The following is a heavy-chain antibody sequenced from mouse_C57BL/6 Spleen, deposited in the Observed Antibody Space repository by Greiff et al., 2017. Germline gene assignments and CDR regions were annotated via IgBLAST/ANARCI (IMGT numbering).Heavy chain of an antibody. CDR1: GYAFSSSW. V-gene: IGHV1-82*01. CDR3: ARHRENYFDY. CDR2: IYPGDGDT. Sequence: VQLQQSGPELVKPGASVKISCKASGYAFSSSWMNWVKQRPGKGLEWIGRIYPGDGDTNYNGKFKGKATLTADKSSSTAYMQLSSLTSEDAAFYFCARHRENYFDYWGQGTTLTVSS. J-gene: IGHJ2*01.